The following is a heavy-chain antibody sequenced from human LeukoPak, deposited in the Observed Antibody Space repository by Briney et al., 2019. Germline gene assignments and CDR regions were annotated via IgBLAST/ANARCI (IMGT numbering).Heavy chain of an antibody. J-gene: IGHJ6*02. CDR2: SSAYNGNT. CDR1: GYTFTSYG. V-gene: IGHV1-18*01. D-gene: IGHD2-15*01. Sequence: ASVKVSCKASGYTFTSYGISWVRQAPGQGLEWMGWSSAYNGNTNYAQKLQGRVTMTTDTSTSTAYMELRSLRSDDTAVYYCARDGGRSLTDYYYYGMDVWGQGTTVTVSS. CDR3: ARDGGRSLTDYYYYGMDV.